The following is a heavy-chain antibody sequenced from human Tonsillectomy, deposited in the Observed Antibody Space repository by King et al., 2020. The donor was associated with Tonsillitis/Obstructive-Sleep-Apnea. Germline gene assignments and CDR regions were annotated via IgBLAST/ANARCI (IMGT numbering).Heavy chain of an antibody. J-gene: IGHJ3*02. Sequence: QLVQSGAEVRKPGASVKVSCKASGYTFTDYYIHWVRQAPGQGLEWVGWINPKSGGTLYAQKFQGRVTMTSDTSISAAYMELSWLKSDDTAVYYCAREKDDFDIWGQGTMVTVSS. CDR2: INPKSGGT. CDR3: AREKDDFDI. V-gene: IGHV1-2*02. CDR1: GYTFTDYY.